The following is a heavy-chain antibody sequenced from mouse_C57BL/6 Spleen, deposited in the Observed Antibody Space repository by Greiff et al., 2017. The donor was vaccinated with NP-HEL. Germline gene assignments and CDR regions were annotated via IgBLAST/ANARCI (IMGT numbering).Heavy chain of an antibody. CDR1: GFTFSSYA. J-gene: IGHJ2*01. Sequence: EVQGVESGGGLVKPGGSLKLSCAASGFTFSSYAMSWVRQTPEKRLEWVATISDGGSYTYYPDNVKGRFTISRVNAKNNLYLQMSHLKSEDTAMYYCAREDYGSPFDYWGQGTTLTVSS. CDR3: AREDYGSPFDY. CDR2: ISDGGSYT. V-gene: IGHV5-4*01. D-gene: IGHD1-1*01.